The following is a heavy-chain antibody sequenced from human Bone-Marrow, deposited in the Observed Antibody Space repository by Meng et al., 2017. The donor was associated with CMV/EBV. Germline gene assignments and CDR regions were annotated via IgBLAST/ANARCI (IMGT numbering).Heavy chain of an antibody. D-gene: IGHD2-2*01. J-gene: IGHJ6*02. CDR2: ISSSGSTI. CDR1: GFTFSSYG. V-gene: IGHV3-48*04. Sequence: GESLKISCAASGFTFSSYGMDWVRQAPGKGLEWVSYISSSGSTIYYADSVKGRFTISRDNAKNSLYLQMNSLRAEDTAVYYCAREGRYCSSTSCYSPIYYYYYYGMDVWGQGTTVTVSS. CDR3: AREGRYCSSTSCYSPIYYYYYYGMDV.